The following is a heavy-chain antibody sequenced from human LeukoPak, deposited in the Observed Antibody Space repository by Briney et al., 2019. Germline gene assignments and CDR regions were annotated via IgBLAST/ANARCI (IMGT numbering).Heavy chain of an antibody. V-gene: IGHV4-59*12. CDR3: ARDHYSVPEGYMDV. Sequence: SETLSLTCTVSGGSISSYYWSWIRQPPGKGLEWIGYIYYSGSTNYNPSLKSRVTISVDTSKNQFSLKLNSVTPEDTAVYYCARDHYSVPEGYMDVWGKGTTVTVSS. D-gene: IGHD3-10*01. CDR1: GGSISSYY. J-gene: IGHJ6*03. CDR2: IYYSGST.